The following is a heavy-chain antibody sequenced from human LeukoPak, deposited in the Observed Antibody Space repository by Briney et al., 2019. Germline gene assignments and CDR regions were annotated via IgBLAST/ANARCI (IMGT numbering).Heavy chain of an antibody. D-gene: IGHD1-26*01. CDR2: IRYDGSNK. Sequence: GGSLRLSCAASGFTFSSYWMSWVRQAPGKGLEWVAFIRYDGSNKYYADSVKGRFTISRDNSKNTLYLQMNSLRAEDTAVYYCAKDRVGATYFDYWGQGTLVTVSS. CDR3: AKDRVGATYFDY. J-gene: IGHJ4*02. CDR1: GFTFSSYW. V-gene: IGHV3-30*02.